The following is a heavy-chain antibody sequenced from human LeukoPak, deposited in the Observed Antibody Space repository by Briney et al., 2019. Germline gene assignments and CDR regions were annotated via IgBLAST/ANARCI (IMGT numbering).Heavy chain of an antibody. CDR2: ISGDGGRT. D-gene: IGHD3-22*01. CDR3: AKGLHHYYDSSGFDY. Sequence: GGSLGLSCAASGFTFDDYATHWVRQTPGKGLEWLSVISGDGGRTYYAASVEGRFTISRDNSDNSLSLQMNSLTTEDTAFYYCAKGLHHYYDSSGFDYWGQGTLVTVSS. CDR1: GFTFDDYA. J-gene: IGHJ4*02. V-gene: IGHV3-43*02.